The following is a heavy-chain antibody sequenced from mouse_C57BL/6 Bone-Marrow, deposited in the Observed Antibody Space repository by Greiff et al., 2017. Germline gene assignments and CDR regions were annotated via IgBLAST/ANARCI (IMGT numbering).Heavy chain of an antibody. CDR1: GFTFSSYA. Sequence: EVQGVESGGGLVKPGGSLKLSCAASGFTFSSYAMSWVRQTPEKRLEWVATISDGGSYTYYPANVKGRFTISRDNAKNNLYLQMSHLKSEDTAMYYCAWLLPFAYWGQGTLVTVSA. CDR3: AWLLPFAY. D-gene: IGHD2-3*01. V-gene: IGHV5-4*01. J-gene: IGHJ3*01. CDR2: ISDGGSYT.